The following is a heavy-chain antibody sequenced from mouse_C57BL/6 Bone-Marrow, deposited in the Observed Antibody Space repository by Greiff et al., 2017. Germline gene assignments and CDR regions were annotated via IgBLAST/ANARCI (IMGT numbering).Heavy chain of an antibody. Sequence: EVQLQESGPGMVKPSQSLSLTCTVTGYSITSGYDWHWIRHFPGNKLEWMGYISYSGSTNYNPSLKSRISITHDTSKNHFFLKLNSVTTEDTATYYCAREDGYYRFAYWGQGTLVTVSA. V-gene: IGHV3-1*01. J-gene: IGHJ3*01. CDR2: ISYSGST. D-gene: IGHD2-3*01. CDR1: GYSITSGYD. CDR3: AREDGYYRFAY.